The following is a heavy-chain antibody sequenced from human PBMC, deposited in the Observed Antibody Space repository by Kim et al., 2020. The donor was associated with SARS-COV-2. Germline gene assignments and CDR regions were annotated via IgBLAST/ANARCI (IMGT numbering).Heavy chain of an antibody. Sequence: GGSLRLSCAASGFTFSSYSMNWVRQAPGKGLEWVSYISSSSSTIYYADSVKGRFTISRDNAKNSLYLQMNSLRAEDTAVYYCARAPPYSSSWYIENWFDAWGQGTPVTVSS. D-gene: IGHD6-13*01. CDR2: ISSSSSTI. V-gene: IGHV3-48*04. CDR3: ARAPPYSSSWYIENWFDA. CDR1: GFTFSSYS. J-gene: IGHJ5*02.